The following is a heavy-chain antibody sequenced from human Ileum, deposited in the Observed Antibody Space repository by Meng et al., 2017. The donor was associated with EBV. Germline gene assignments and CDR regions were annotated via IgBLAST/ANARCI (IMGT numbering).Heavy chain of an antibody. V-gene: IGHV1-3*01. CDR1: GYTFTRNT. D-gene: IGHD6-19*01. J-gene: IGHJ4*02. CDR3: AREGAVAGPDFDY. Sequence: VQLVQSGAEVKKPGASGKVSCKASGYTFTRNTIHWVRQAPGQGLEWMGWINVGNDNTKYSQKFQGRVTITRDTSAYTVYMELSSLISEDTALYYCAREGAVAGPDFDYWGQGTLVTVSS. CDR2: INVGNDNT.